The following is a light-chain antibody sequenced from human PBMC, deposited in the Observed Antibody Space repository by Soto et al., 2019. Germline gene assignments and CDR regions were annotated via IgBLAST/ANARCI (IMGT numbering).Light chain of an antibody. Sequence: DIQMTQSPSTLSAYVGDRVTITCRASQSVSTWLAWYQQKPGKAPKLLISDASSLQSGAPSSFSGRGSGTEFTLTISSLQPDDFATYYCQQYDNYPYTFGQGTKLGIK. CDR1: QSVSTW. J-gene: IGKJ2*01. V-gene: IGKV1-5*01. CDR2: DAS. CDR3: QQYDNYPYT.